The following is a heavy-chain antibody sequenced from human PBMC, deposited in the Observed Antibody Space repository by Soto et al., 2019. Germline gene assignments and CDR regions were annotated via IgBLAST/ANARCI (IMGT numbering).Heavy chain of an antibody. CDR2: IYSGGST. J-gene: IGHJ4*02. CDR3: ARGSQPDSSSYYLDY. D-gene: IGHD3-22*01. V-gene: IGHV3-53*01. CDR1: GFTVSSNY. Sequence: EVQLVESGGGLIQPGGSLRLSCAASGFTVSSNYMSWVRQAPGKGLEWVSVIYSGGSTYYADSVKGRFTISRDNSKNTLYLQMNSLRAEDTAVYYGARGSQPDSSSYYLDYWGQGTLVTAYS.